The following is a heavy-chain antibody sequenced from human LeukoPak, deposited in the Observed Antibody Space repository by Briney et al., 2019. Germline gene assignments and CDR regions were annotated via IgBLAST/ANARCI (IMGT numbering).Heavy chain of an antibody. V-gene: IGHV7-4-1*02. D-gene: IGHD5-24*01. Sequence: VASVKVSCKASGYTFTIYAINWVRQAPGQGLEWMGWINTSTGNPTYAQGFTGRFVFSLDTSVSTAYLQISSLKAEDTAVYYCARDRSGKRSAIFDYWGQGTLVTVCS. CDR3: ARDRSGKRSAIFDY. CDR2: INTSTGNP. CDR1: GYTFTIYA. J-gene: IGHJ4*02.